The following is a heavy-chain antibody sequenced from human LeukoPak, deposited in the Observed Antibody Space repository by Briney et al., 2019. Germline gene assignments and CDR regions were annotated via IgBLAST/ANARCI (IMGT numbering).Heavy chain of an antibody. CDR2: IIPILGIA. CDR3: ARHDSSGYYYLLFDY. V-gene: IGHV1-69*04. D-gene: IGHD3-22*01. CDR1: GGTFSSYA. J-gene: IGHJ4*02. Sequence: SVKVSCKASGGTFSSYAISWVRQAPGQGLEWMGRIIPILGIANYAQKFQGRVTITADKSTSTAYMGLSSLRSEDTAVYYCARHDSSGYYYLLFDYWGQGTLVTVSS.